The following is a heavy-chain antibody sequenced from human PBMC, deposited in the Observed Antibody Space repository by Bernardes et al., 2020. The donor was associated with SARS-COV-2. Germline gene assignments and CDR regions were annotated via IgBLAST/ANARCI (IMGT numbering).Heavy chain of an antibody. Sequence: SETLSLTCTVSGGSISSYYCNWIRQSPGKGLEWIGYIHSSGSTKYNPSLQSRVTISIDPSKNQFSLNLSSVTAADTALYYCANTPAGYYYYGMDVWGQGTTVTVSS. CDR1: GGSISSYY. CDR3: ANTPAGYYYYGMDV. J-gene: IGHJ6*02. D-gene: IGHD2-15*01. CDR2: IHSSGST. V-gene: IGHV4-59*01.